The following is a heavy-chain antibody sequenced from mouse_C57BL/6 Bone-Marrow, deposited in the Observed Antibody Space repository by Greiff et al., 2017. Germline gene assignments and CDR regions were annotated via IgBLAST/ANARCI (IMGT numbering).Heavy chain of an antibody. D-gene: IGHD2-4*01. V-gene: IGHV2-2*01. CDR3: ARRMGYDSFAY. CDR2: IWSGGST. J-gene: IGHJ3*01. Sequence: QVQLQQSGPGLVQPSQSLSITCTVSGFSLTSYGVHWVRQSPGKGLEWLGVIWSGGSTDYNAAFISRLSISKDNSKSQVFFKMNSLQADDTAIYYCARRMGYDSFAYWGQGTLVTVSA. CDR1: GFSLTSYG.